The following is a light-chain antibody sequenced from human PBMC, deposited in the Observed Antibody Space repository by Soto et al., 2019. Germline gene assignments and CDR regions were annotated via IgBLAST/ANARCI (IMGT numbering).Light chain of an antibody. J-gene: IGLJ1*01. CDR1: SSDVDGYNY. V-gene: IGLV2-8*01. CDR3: LSYADTAYV. Sequence: QSALTQPPSASGSPGQSVTISCAGTSSDVDGYNYVSWYQQYPGKVPKHMIYEVSERPSGVPDRFSGSKSGNTAFLTVSGLQAEDEADYYCLSYADTAYVFGTGTKLTVL. CDR2: EVS.